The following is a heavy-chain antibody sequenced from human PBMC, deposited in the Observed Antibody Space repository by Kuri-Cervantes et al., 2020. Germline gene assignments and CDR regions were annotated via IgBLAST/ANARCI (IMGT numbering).Heavy chain of an antibody. J-gene: IGHJ6*03. Sequence: GESLKISCADSGFTFSSYGMHWVRQAPGKGLEWVAFIRYDGSNKYYADSVKGRFTISRDNSKNTLYLQMNSLRAEDTAVYYCAKDRAVAGTFYYYYMDVWGKGTTVTVSS. V-gene: IGHV3-30*02. CDR1: GFTFSSYG. CDR3: AKDRAVAGTFYYYYMDV. D-gene: IGHD6-19*01. CDR2: IRYDGSNK.